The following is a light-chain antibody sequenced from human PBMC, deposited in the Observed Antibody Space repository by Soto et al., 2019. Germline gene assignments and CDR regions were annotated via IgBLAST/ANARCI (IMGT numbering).Light chain of an antibody. CDR1: QSVSSN. CDR2: GAS. CDR3: QQYNDWPPLT. V-gene: IGKV3-15*01. J-gene: IGKJ4*01. Sequence: EIVMTPSPATLSVSPVERATLSCRASQSVSSNLAWYQQKPGQAPRLPIYGASTRATGIPARFSGSGSGTEFTLTISSLKSEDFAVYYCQQYNDWPPLTFGGGTKVDIK.